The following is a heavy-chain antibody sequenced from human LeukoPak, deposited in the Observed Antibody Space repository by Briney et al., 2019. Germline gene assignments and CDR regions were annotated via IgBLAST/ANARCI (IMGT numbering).Heavy chain of an antibody. CDR2: IYTSGST. D-gene: IGHD3-10*01. CDR1: GGSISSYY. J-gene: IGHJ3*02. CDR3: ARSDLWVAASDI. Sequence: SETLSLTCTVSGGSISSYYRSWIRQPAGKGLEWIGRIYTSGSTNYNPSLKSRVTMSVDTSKNQSSLKLSSVTAADTAVYYCARSDLWVAASDIWGQGTMVTVSS. V-gene: IGHV4-4*07.